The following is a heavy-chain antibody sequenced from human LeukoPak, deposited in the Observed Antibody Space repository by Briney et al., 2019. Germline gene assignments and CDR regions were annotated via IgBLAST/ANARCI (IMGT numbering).Heavy chain of an antibody. D-gene: IGHD2-15*01. CDR1: GGSISSYN. CDR3: ARGGGYCSGGSFHNFYY. Sequence: PSETLSLTCTVSGGSISSYNYYWIRKPPPKGLERMGYICYSGSTNSNPSLKSRVTISVATSKIQFSLKLSTVTAADAAVYYCARGGGYCSGGSFHNFYYWGQETLVTVSS. CDR2: ICYSGST. J-gene: IGHJ4*02. V-gene: IGHV4-59*01.